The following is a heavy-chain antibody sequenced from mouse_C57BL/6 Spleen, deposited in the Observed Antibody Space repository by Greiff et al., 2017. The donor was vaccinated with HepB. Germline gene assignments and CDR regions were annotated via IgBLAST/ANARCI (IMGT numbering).Heavy chain of an antibody. CDR2: ISDGGSYT. CDR3: ARDRYDGLDY. V-gene: IGHV5-4*01. J-gene: IGHJ2*01. CDR1: GFTFSSYA. D-gene: IGHD2-3*01. Sequence: EVNLVESGGGLVKPGGSLKLSCAASGFTFSSYAMSWVRQTPEKRLEWVATISDGGSYTYYPDNVKGRFTISRDNAKNNLYLQMSHLKSEDTAMYYCARDRYDGLDYWGQGTTLTVSS.